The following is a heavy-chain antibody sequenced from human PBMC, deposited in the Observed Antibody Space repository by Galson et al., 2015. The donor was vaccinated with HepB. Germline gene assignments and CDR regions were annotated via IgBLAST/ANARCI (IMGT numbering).Heavy chain of an antibody. CDR1: GGTFSSYA. CDR2: IIPIFGTA. CDR3: ARAPYGDYEKYCFDY. J-gene: IGHJ4*02. V-gene: IGHV1-69*13. Sequence: SVKVSCKASGGTFSSYAISWVRQAPGQGLEWMGGIIPIFGTANYAQKFQGRVTITADESTSTAYMELSSLRSEDTAVYYCARAPYGDYEKYCFDYWGQGTLVTVSS. D-gene: IGHD4-17*01.